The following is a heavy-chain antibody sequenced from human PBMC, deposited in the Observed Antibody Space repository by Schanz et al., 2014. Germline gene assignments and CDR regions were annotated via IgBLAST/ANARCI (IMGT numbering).Heavy chain of an antibody. D-gene: IGHD3-3*01. CDR2: ISVYTGNT. J-gene: IGHJ4*02. CDR3: ARAAGRDFWSGYYARFDY. V-gene: IGHV1-18*01. CDR1: GYTFTTYA. Sequence: QIQLVQSGPEVKKPGATVKVSCKASGYTFTTYAMSWVRQAPRQGLEWVGWISVYTGNTKYGQKVQGRVTMTADTSTNTAYMERRSLRSDDTAVYYCARAAGRDFWSGYYARFDYWGQGTLVTVSS.